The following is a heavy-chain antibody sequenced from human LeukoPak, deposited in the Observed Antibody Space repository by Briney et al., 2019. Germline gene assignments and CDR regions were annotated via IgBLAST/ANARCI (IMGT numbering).Heavy chain of an antibody. CDR1: GFTFGGHE. D-gene: IGHD4-17*01. CDR2: ISTTGSTI. V-gene: IGHV3-48*03. J-gene: IGHJ4*02. Sequence: SGGSLRLSCAASGFTFGGHEMNWVRQAPGKGLEWLSYISTTGSTIYYADSVKGRFTISRDNAKNSLYLQMNSLRVEDTAVYYCARADPYGDSTPDLWGQGTPVTVSS. CDR3: ARADPYGDSTPDL.